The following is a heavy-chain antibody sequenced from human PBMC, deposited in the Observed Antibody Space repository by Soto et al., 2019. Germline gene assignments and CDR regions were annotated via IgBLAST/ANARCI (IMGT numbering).Heavy chain of an antibody. CDR2: INAGNGNT. V-gene: IGHV1-3*05. J-gene: IGHJ4*02. Sequence: QVQLVQSGAEEKKPGASVKVSCKASGYTFTSYAMHWVRQAPGQRLEWMGWINAGNGNTKYSQKFPGRVTITRDTAAITADIEMSSRRSEDTAVYYGARDGLVGVSSDWYKQEVPFDYWGQGTLVTVSS. CDR1: GYTFTSYA. CDR3: ARDGLVGVSSDWYKQEVPFDY. D-gene: IGHD6-19*01.